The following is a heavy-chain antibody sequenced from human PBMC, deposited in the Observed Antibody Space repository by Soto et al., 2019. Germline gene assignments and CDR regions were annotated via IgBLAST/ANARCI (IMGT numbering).Heavy chain of an antibody. J-gene: IGHJ3*01. CDR2: ISASGGSA. Sequence: PGGSLRLSCAASEFTFNTYAMNWVRQAPGKGLEWVSAISASGGSASYADSVQGRFIISRVNSKNTLYLQMNSLRAEDATIYYCVREGSGWYARGSLDLWGRGTMVTVSS. CDR3: VREGSGWYARGSLDL. CDR1: EFTFNTYA. D-gene: IGHD6-13*01. V-gene: IGHV3-23*01.